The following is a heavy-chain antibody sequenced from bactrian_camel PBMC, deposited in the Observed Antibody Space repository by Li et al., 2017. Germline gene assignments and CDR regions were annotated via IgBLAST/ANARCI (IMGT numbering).Heavy chain of an antibody. CDR3: AASIGLGGSWYEYRFPF. V-gene: IGHV3S40*01. CDR2: IHSGGDDT. D-gene: IGHD5*01. J-gene: IGHJ4*01. Sequence: VQLVESGGGSVQAGGSLRLSCVASGFTFSLHDMTWVRQAPGKGLEWVSSIHSGGDDTYYADSVKGRFTISRDNAKNTVYLEMNSLKADDSALYYCAASIGLGGSWYEYRFPFWGQGTQVTVS. CDR1: GFTFSLHD.